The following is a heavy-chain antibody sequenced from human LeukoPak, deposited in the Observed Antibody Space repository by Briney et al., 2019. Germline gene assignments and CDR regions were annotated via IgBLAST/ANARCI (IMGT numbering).Heavy chain of an antibody. CDR2: ISDSGYST. CDR1: GFTFTNAW. CDR3: AKDFPAVAD. Sequence: GGSLRLSCAVSGFTFTNAWMSWVRQAPGKGLEWVSSISDSGYSTYYTDSLKGRFTISRDNSKNTVYLQMNSLRAEDTAVYYCAKDFPAVADWGQGTLVTVSA. V-gene: IGHV3-23*01. J-gene: IGHJ4*02. D-gene: IGHD2-15*01.